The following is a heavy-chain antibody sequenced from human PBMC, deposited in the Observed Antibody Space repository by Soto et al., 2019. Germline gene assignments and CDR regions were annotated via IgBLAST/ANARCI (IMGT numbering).Heavy chain of an antibody. D-gene: IGHD6-19*01. Sequence: PSETLSLTCTVSGGSVSSGSYYWSWIRQPPGKGLEWIGYIYYSGSTNYNPSLKSRVTISVDTSKNQFSLKLSSVTAADTAVYYCARDEAIAVAGFPKIYGMDVWGQGTTVTVSS. CDR2: IYYSGST. CDR3: ARDEAIAVAGFPKIYGMDV. V-gene: IGHV4-61*01. J-gene: IGHJ6*02. CDR1: GGSVSSGSYY.